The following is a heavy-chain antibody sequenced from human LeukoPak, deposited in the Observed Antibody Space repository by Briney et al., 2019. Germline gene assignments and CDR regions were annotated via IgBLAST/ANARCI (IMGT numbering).Heavy chain of an antibody. CDR1: GFSFSSYV. Sequence: GGSLRLSCAASGFSFSSYVMHWVRQAPGKGLTWVSRISHDGTDTNYADSVRGRFTISRDNARNTLYLQMNSLRDDDTAAYYCSRDVNFLFFDVWGRGTPVTVSS. D-gene: IGHD5-24*01. J-gene: IGHJ2*01. CDR2: ISHDGTDT. CDR3: SRDVNFLFFDV. V-gene: IGHV3-74*01.